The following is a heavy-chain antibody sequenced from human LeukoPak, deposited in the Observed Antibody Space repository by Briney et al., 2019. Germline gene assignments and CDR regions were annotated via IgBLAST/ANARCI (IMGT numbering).Heavy chain of an antibody. V-gene: IGHV4-59*01. Sequence: SETLSLTCTVSGGSISSYYWSWIRQPPGKGLEWIGYIYYSGSTNYNPSLKSRVTISVDTSKNQFSLKLSSVTAVDTAVYYCARDSPYYYDSSGTYYYYYYMDVWGKGTTVTVSS. CDR2: IYYSGST. CDR3: ARDSPYYYDSSGTYYYYYYMDV. CDR1: GGSISSYY. J-gene: IGHJ6*03. D-gene: IGHD3-22*01.